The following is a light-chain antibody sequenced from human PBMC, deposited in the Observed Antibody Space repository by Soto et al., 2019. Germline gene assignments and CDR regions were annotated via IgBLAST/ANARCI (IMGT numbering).Light chain of an antibody. J-gene: IGLJ3*02. CDR2: DVS. V-gene: IGLV2-14*01. CDR1: SSDVGGYNY. CDR3: SSYKSSSTWV. Sequence: QSALTQPASVSGSPGQSIAISCTGTSSDVGGYNYVSWYQQHPGKTPNLMIYDVSNRPSGVSNRFSGSKSGNTASLTISGLQAEDEADYYCSSYKSSSTWVFGGGTKLTVL.